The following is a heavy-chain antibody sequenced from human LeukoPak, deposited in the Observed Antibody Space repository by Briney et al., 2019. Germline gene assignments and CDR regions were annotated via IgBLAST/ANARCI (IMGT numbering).Heavy chain of an antibody. CDR1: GYIFSDYW. CDR2: IIPIFGTA. V-gene: IGHV1-69*13. J-gene: IGHJ4*02. D-gene: IGHD1-26*01. Sequence: SVKVSCKASGYIFSDYWIHWVRQAPGQGLEWMGGIIPIFGTANYAQKFQGRVTITADESTSTAYMELSSLRSEDTAVYYCARDHISGSYGFPFDYWGQGTLVTVSS. CDR3: ARDHISGSYGFPFDY.